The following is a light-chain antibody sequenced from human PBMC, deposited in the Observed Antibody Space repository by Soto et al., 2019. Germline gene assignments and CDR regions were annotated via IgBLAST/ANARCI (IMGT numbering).Light chain of an antibody. CDR3: QQYGSSSWT. J-gene: IGKJ1*01. CDR1: QSVSSSY. Sequence: ESVLTQSPGTLSLSPGEKATLSCRASQSVSSSYLAWYQQKPGQAPRLLIYGASSRATGIPDRFSGSGSGTDFTLTVSRLEPEDFAVYYCQQYGSSSWTFGQVTKV. CDR2: GAS. V-gene: IGKV3-20*01.